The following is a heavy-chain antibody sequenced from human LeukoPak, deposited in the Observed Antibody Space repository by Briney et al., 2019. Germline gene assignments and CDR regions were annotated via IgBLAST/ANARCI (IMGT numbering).Heavy chain of an antibody. CDR3: ARANYDFWSGYSPPGTFDY. D-gene: IGHD3-3*01. Sequence: PSETLSLTCTVSGDSISSSRYYWSWIRQPPGKGLEWIGYIYYSGSTNYNPSLKSRVTISVDTSKNQFSLKLSSVTAADTAVYYCARANYDFWSGYSPPGTFDYWGQGTLVTVSS. V-gene: IGHV4-61*01. J-gene: IGHJ4*02. CDR2: IYYSGST. CDR1: GDSISSSRYY.